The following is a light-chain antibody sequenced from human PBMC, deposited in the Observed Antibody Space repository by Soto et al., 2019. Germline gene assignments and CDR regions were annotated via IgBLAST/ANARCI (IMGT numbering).Light chain of an antibody. CDR1: QSVSSRY. CDR3: QQYGSSLST. CDR2: ATS. Sequence: EIVLTQSPGTLSLSAGDTAALSCRASQSVSSRYLAWYQQKSGQAPRLLIYATSSRATDIPDRFIGYGSGTDFTLTISGLEPEDFAVYYCQQYGSSLSTFGQGTKVDI. V-gene: IGKV3-20*01. J-gene: IGKJ1*01.